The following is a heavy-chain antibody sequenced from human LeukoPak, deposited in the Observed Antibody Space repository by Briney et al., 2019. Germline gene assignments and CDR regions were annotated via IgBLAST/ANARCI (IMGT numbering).Heavy chain of an antibody. J-gene: IGHJ5*02. CDR1: GGSFSGYY. V-gene: IGHV4-34*01. CDR2: INHSGST. D-gene: IGHD2-21*02. Sequence: PSETLSLTCAVYGGSFSGYYWSWIRQPPGKGLEWIGEINHSGSTNYNPSLTSRVTISVDTSKNQFSLKLSSVTAADTAVYYCARVRYCGGDCSWGQGTLVTVSS. CDR3: ARVRYCGGDCS.